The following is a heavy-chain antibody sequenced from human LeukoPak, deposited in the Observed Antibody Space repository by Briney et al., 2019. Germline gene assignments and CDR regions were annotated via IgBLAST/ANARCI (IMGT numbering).Heavy chain of an antibody. CDR3: ARHTFQLAIDY. CDR2: ISAYNGET. Sequence: ASVRVSCTASGYTFTTYGINWVRQAPGQGLAGIGWISAYNGETNYAPKVQGRVTMTTDAFTSTVYMELRNLRSDDTAVYYCARHTFQLAIDYWGQGTLVTVSS. V-gene: IGHV1-18*01. J-gene: IGHJ4*02. CDR1: GYTFTTYG. D-gene: IGHD6-13*01.